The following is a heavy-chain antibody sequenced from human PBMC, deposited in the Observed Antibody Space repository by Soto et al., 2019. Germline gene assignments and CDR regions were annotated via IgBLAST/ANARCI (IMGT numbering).Heavy chain of an antibody. CDR2: TSPRTGGA. Sequence: ASVKVSFKTSGYTFTAYYMHWLRQAPGHGREWPGWTSPRTGGAKYSHKFQGRVSMTRNTSITTAYMELTGLSTDDTAVYYCARSSGSYSQWFDCWGQGTLGTVSS. V-gene: IGHV1-2*02. CDR3: ARSSGSYSQWFDC. J-gene: IGHJ5*01. D-gene: IGHD3-10*01. CDR1: GYTFTAYY.